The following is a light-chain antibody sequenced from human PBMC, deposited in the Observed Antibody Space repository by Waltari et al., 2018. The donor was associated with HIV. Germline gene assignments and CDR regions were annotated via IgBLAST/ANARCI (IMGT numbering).Light chain of an antibody. V-gene: IGLV1-47*01. Sequence: QSVLTQPPSASGTPGPRVTISCSGSRSNIGSNYVYWYQQLPGTAPKLLIYRNNPRPTGVPNRFSCSNSGTSASRAFSGLRCEDGADYYCAAWDDSLSVVVFGGGTKLTVL. CDR2: RNN. CDR3: AAWDDSLSVVV. J-gene: IGLJ2*01. CDR1: RSNIGSNY.